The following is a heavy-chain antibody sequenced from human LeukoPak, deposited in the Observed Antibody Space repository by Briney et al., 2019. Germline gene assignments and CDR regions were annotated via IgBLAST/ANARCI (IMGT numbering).Heavy chain of an antibody. CDR2: IYPGDSDP. D-gene: IGHD2-2*01. CDR1: GYSFTSYW. J-gene: IGHJ2*01. V-gene: IGHV5-51*01. CDR3: ARRRYCSSTSCNGWYFDL. Sequence: RGESLKIPCNGSGYSFTSYWIGWVRQLPGKGLEWMGIIYPGDSDPRYSPSFQGQVTIAADKSISTAYLQWSSLKTSDTAMYYWARRRYCSSTSCNGWYFDLWGRGTLVTVSS.